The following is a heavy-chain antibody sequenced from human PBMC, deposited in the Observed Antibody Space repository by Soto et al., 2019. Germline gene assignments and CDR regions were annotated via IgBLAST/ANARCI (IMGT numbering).Heavy chain of an antibody. J-gene: IGHJ5*02. Sequence: QVQLVQSGAEVKKPGSSVKVSCKASGGSFKTYGITWVRQAPGQGLEWMGGTIPIFGTPNFAQKFQGRVTITVDESTSTAYMELRSLRSEDTAVYYCARRADTGWFDPWGQGTLVTVSS. CDR3: ARRADTGWFDP. D-gene: IGHD6-19*01. CDR2: TIPIFGTP. V-gene: IGHV1-69*01. CDR1: GGSFKTYG.